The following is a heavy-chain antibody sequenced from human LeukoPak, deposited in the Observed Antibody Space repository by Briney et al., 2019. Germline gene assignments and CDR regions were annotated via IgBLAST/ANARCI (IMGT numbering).Heavy chain of an antibody. CDR2: IKQDGSEK. D-gene: IGHD2-15*01. Sequence: GGSLRLSCAASGFTFSSYWMSWVRQAPGKGLEWVANIKQDGSEKYYVDSVKGRFTISRDNAKNSLYLQMNSLRAEDTAVYYCARTPYCSGGSCQHYYYGMDVWGQGTTVTVSS. J-gene: IGHJ6*02. V-gene: IGHV3-7*01. CDR3: ARTPYCSGGSCQHYYYGMDV. CDR1: GFTFSSYW.